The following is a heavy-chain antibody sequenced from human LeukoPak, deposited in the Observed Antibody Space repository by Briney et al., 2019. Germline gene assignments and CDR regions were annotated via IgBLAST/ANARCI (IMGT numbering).Heavy chain of an antibody. D-gene: IGHD3-22*01. CDR3: AKVRTRTMIVVALPLDY. J-gene: IGHJ4*02. V-gene: IGHV3-11*01. Sequence: GGTLRLSCAASGFTFSDYYMSWIRQAPGKGLEWVSYISSSGSTIYYADSVKGRFTISRDNAKNSLYLQMNSLRAEDTAVYYCAKVRTRTMIVVALPLDYWGQGTLVTVSS. CDR1: GFTFSDYY. CDR2: ISSSGSTI.